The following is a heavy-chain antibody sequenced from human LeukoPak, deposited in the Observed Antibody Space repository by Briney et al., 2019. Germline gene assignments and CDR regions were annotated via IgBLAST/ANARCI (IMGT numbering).Heavy chain of an antibody. J-gene: IGHJ4*02. CDR1: GYTFTSYY. Sequence: GASVKVSCKASGYTFTSYYMHWVRQAPGQGLEWMGIINPSGGSTSYAQKFQGRVTMTRDMSTSTVYMELSSLRSEDTAVYYCARFGFDWLIDYWGQGTLVTVSS. CDR3: ARFGFDWLIDY. D-gene: IGHD3-9*01. V-gene: IGHV1-46*01. CDR2: INPSGGST.